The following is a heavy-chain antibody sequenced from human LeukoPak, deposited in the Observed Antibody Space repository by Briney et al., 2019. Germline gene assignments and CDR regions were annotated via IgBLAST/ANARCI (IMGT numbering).Heavy chain of an antibody. Sequence: SETLSLTCTVSGGSISSYYWSWIRQPPGKGPEWIGYIYTSGSTNYNPSLKSRVTISVDTSKNQFSLKLSSVTAADTAVYYCAGGSGSYYNDKYYFDYWGQGTLVTVSS. D-gene: IGHD3-10*01. J-gene: IGHJ4*02. CDR3: AGGSGSYYNDKYYFDY. V-gene: IGHV4-4*09. CDR1: GGSISSYY. CDR2: IYTSGST.